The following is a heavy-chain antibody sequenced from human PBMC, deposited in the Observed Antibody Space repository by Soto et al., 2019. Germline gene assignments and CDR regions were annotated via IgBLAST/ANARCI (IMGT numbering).Heavy chain of an antibody. Sequence: ASVKLSCKDSGYTFTSYGISWVRQAPGQGLEWMGWISAYNGNTNYAQKLQGRVTMTTDTSTSTAYMELRSLRSDDTAVYYCAYLIAAAGNWFDPWGQGTLVTVSS. CDR1: GYTFTSYG. J-gene: IGHJ5*02. CDR2: ISAYNGNT. D-gene: IGHD6-13*01. V-gene: IGHV1-18*01. CDR3: AYLIAAAGNWFDP.